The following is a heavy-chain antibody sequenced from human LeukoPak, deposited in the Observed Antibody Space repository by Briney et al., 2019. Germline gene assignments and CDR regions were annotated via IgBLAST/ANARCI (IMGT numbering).Heavy chain of an antibody. CDR1: GFTFSTYN. Sequence: GGSLRLSCAASGFTFSTYNMNWVRRTPGKGLEWVSSITTSSSYMFYADSVRGRFTISRDNAENSLYLQMNSLRDEDTAVYYCARDPYSGGYGAYYYFYMDVWGKGTTVTVSS. V-gene: IGHV3-21*01. D-gene: IGHD6-19*01. CDR3: ARDPYSGGYGAYYYFYMDV. CDR2: ITTSSSYM. J-gene: IGHJ6*03.